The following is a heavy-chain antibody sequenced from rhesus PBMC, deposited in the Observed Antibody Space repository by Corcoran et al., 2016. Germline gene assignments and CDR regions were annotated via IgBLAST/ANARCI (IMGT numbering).Heavy chain of an antibody. CDR2: IYGSSGST. CDR1: GGSISGGYD. J-gene: IGHJ6*01. CDR3: ARLPYCSGIYCEAGGYGLDS. Sequence: QVQLQESGPGVVKPSETLSLTCAVSGGSISGGYDWSWIRQPPGKGLEWIGYIYGSSGSTNYNPSLKNGGTISKDASNNEVSLKLSSVTAADSAVDYCARLPYCSGIYCEAGGYGLDSWGQGVVVTVSS. D-gene: IGHD2-27*01. V-gene: IGHV4-76*01.